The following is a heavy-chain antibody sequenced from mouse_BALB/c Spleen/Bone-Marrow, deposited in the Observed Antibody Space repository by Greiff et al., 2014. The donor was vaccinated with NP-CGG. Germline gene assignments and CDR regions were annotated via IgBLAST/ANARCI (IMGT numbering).Heavy chain of an antibody. Sequence: VKLMESGPELVSPGVSVKISCKAFGYTFTDYAIHWVKQSHSKSLEWIGIISTYSANTNYNQKFKGKATMTVDKSSSTAYTELARLTFEDSAIYFCARDISGYVRAMDYWGQGTSVTVSS. CDR3: ARDISGYVRAMDY. V-gene: IGHV1-67*01. J-gene: IGHJ4*01. D-gene: IGHD3-2*01. CDR2: ISTYSANT. CDR1: GYTFTDYA.